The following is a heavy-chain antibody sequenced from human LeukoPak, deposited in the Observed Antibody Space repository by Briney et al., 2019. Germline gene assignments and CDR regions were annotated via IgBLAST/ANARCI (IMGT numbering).Heavy chain of an antibody. D-gene: IGHD6-19*01. CDR3: ARGDSSRWYGGAFDI. V-gene: IGHV4-30-2*01. CDR1: GGSISSGGYS. CDR2: IYHSGST. J-gene: IGHJ3*02. Sequence: SETLSLTCAVSGGSISSGGYSWSWIRQPAGKGLEWIGNIYHSGSTYYNPSLKSRVTILVDRSKNQFSLKLSSVTAADTAVYYCARGDSSRWYGGAFDIWGQGTMVTVSS.